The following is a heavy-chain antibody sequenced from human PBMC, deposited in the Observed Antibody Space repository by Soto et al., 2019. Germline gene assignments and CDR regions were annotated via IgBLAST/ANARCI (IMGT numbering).Heavy chain of an antibody. CDR3: ARHVGMGYSYGYVDY. CDR2: IYYSGST. J-gene: IGHJ4*02. Sequence: SETLSITCTVSGGSISSSSYYWGWIRQPPGKGLEWIGSIYYSGSTYYNPSLKSRVTISVDTSKNQFSLKLSSVTAADTAVYYCARHVGMGYSYGYVDYWGQGTLVTVSS. CDR1: GGSISSSSYY. D-gene: IGHD5-18*01. V-gene: IGHV4-39*01.